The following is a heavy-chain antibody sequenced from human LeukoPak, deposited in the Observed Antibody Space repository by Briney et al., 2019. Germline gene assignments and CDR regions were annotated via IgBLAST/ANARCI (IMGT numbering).Heavy chain of an antibody. V-gene: IGHV3-7*03. CDR3: AIASGGRGGLDS. Sequence: GASLRLSCVASGFTFSNYWMSWVRQAPGKGLEWVANINQAGSEEYYVDSVEGRFTISRDNAKNSLYLQLNSLRAEDTAVYYCAIASGGRGGLDSWGQGTLVTVSS. J-gene: IGHJ4*02. CDR2: INQAGSEE. D-gene: IGHD2-21*01. CDR1: GFTFSNYW.